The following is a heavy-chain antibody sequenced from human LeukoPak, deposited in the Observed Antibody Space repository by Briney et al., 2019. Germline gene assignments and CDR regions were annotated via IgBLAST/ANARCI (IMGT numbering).Heavy chain of an antibody. J-gene: IGHJ4*02. D-gene: IGHD1-26*01. V-gene: IGHV5-51*01. Sequence: GEPLNISCKGSGSSFITYWCGWLRQLQGKGLEWMGIFYAGDSENRYSTSFPGQVTISSDKSISTAYQQWSSLKASGTAMYYCARSNSGITTSDYWGQGTLVTVSS. CDR1: GSSFITYW. CDR3: ARSNSGITTSDY. CDR2: FYAGDSEN.